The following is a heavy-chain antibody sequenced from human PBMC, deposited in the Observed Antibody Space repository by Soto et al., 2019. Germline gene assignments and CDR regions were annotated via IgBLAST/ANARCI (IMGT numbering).Heavy chain of an antibody. CDR3: AKGYPPEPYDILTGGGLYYYYMDV. J-gene: IGHJ6*03. CDR1: GFTLRSYP. Sequence: AGGSLDLSFPPSGFTLRSYPMAGVRRAPGKGLGGVQVFSGSGGSTYYADSVKGRFTISRDNSKNTLYLQMNSLRAEDTAVYYCAKGYPPEPYDILTGGGLYYYYMDVWGKGTTVTVSS. D-gene: IGHD3-9*01. CDR2: FSGSGGST. V-gene: IGHV3-23*01.